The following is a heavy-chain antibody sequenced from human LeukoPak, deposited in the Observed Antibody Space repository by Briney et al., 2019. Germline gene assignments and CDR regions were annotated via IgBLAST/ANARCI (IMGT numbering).Heavy chain of an antibody. CDR2: ICSGGST. V-gene: IGHV4-39*07. CDR1: GGSISSSPCY. CDR3: VKDRGNHVTDY. D-gene: IGHD1-14*01. Sequence: SETLSLTCIVSGGSISSSPCYWGWIRQPPGKGLEWFGTICSGGSTYYNPSLKSRVTISVDTSKNQFSLKLSSLTAADTAVYYCVKDRGNHVTDYWGQGTLVTVSS. J-gene: IGHJ4*02.